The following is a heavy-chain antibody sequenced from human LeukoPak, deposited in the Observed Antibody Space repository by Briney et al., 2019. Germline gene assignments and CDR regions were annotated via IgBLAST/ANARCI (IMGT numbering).Heavy chain of an antibody. Sequence: PSETLSLTSTISAGSTRNYYWSWDRPPPRNGLEWLGYIYYRGSTNFNPSLKSRVTISVDTSKNQFSLKLSSVTAADTAVYYCARETSSGWYTYFDYWGQGTLVTVSS. J-gene: IGHJ4*02. CDR1: AGSTRNYY. CDR2: IYYRGST. CDR3: ARETSSGWYTYFDY. V-gene: IGHV4-59*01. D-gene: IGHD6-19*01.